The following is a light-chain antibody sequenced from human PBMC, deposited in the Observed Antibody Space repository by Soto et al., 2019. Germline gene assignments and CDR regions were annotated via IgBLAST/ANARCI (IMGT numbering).Light chain of an antibody. CDR3: QQYGVSPWT. V-gene: IGKV3-20*01. CDR1: QSVSSSY. Sequence: EIVLTQSPGTLSLSPGERATLSCRASQSVSSSYLAWYQQKPGQAPRLLIYGASSRATGIPDRFSGSGSGTDFTLTISRLEPEDFAVYYCQQYGVSPWTFGPGTRVEVK. CDR2: GAS. J-gene: IGKJ1*01.